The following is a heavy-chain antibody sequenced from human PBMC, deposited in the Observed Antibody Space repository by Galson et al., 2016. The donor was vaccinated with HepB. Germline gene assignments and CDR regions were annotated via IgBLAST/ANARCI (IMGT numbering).Heavy chain of an antibody. CDR3: ARIQGPKGNWFDP. CDR2: INHSGST. V-gene: IGHV4-34*01. CDR1: GGSFSGYY. Sequence: SETLSLTCGVYGGSFSGYYWRWIRQPPGKGLEWIGEINHSGSTNYNPSLKSRVTISVDTSKNQFSLKLTSVFAVDTAVYYCARIQGPKGNWFDPWGQGTLVTGSS. J-gene: IGHJ5*02.